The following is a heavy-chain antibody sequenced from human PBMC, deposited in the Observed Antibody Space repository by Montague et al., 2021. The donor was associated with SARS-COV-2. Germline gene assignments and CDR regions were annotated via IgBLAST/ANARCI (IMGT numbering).Heavy chain of an antibody. CDR1: GGSISNYY. CDR2: IYYSGST. J-gene: IGHJ6*02. D-gene: IGHD3-22*01. CDR3: ARGGGYYNYGLDV. V-gene: IGHV4-59*01. Sequence: SETLSLICTVSGGSISNYYWSWIRQPPGRGLEWIGYIYYSGSTDYRPSLKSRVTISLDTSKNQFSLKVTSVTAADTAVYYCARGGGYYNYGLDVWGPGTTVTVSS.